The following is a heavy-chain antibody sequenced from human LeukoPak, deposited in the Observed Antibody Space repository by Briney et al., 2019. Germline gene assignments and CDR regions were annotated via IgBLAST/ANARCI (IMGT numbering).Heavy chain of an antibody. V-gene: IGHV1-2*04. CDR1: GYSFTGYY. D-gene: IGHD6-19*01. CDR2: INPNSGGT. Sequence: ASVKVSCKAYGYSFTGYYMHWVRQAPGQGLEWMGWINPNSGGTNYAQKFQGWVTMTRDTSISAAYMGLSRLTSDDTGVYYCARGEISGWDLRGLNFDYWGQGTLVTVSS. CDR3: ARGEISGWDLRGLNFDY. J-gene: IGHJ4*02.